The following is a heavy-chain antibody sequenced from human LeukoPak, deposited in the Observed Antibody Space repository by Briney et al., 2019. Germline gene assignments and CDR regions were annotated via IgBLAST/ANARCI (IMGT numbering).Heavy chain of an antibody. J-gene: IGHJ4*02. Sequence: PGGSLRLSCAASGFTFGSYGMSWVRQAPGKGLEWVSVIYSGGSTYYADSVKGRFTISRDNSKNTLYLQMNSLRAEDTAVYYCARVRGSYFDYWGQGTLVTVSS. CDR1: GFTFGSYG. D-gene: IGHD1-26*01. CDR2: IYSGGST. CDR3: ARVRGSYFDY. V-gene: IGHV3-66*02.